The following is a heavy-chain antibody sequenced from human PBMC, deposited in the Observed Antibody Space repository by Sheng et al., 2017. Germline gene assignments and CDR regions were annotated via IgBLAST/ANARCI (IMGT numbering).Heavy chain of an antibody. Sequence: QVQLVQSGAEVKKPGSSVKVSCKASGGTFSSYAISWVRQAPGQGLEWMGGIIPIFGTANYAQKFQGRVTITADESTSTAYMELSSLRSEDTAVYYCARGGRRYFDWLPEHYGMDVWGQGTTVTVSS. J-gene: IGHJ6*02. CDR1: GGTFSSYA. CDR3: ARGGRRYFDWLPEHYGMDV. V-gene: IGHV1-69*13. CDR2: IIPIFGTA. D-gene: IGHD3-9*01.